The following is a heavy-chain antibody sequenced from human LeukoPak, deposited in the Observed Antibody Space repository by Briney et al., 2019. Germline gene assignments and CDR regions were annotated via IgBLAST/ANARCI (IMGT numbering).Heavy chain of an antibody. CDR2: IYSSGST. J-gene: IGHJ3*02. CDR1: GGSISSYY. V-gene: IGHV4-4*07. CDR3: ARDLRDFWSGFSAFDI. D-gene: IGHD3-3*01. Sequence: PSETLSLTCTVSGGSISSYYWSWIRQPAGKGLEWIGRIYSSGSTNYNPSLKSRVTMSADTSKNQFSLKLSSVTAADTAVYYCARDLRDFWSGFSAFDIWGQGTMVTVSS.